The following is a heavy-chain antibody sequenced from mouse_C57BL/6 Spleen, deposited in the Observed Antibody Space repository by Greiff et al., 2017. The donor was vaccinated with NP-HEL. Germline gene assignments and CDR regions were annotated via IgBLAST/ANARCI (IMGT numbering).Heavy chain of an antibody. Sequence: EVKVEESGGGLVQPGGSMKLSCVASGFTFSNYWMNWVRQSPEKGLEWVAQIRLKSDNYATHSAESVKGRFTISRDDCKSSGYLQMNNLRAEDTGVYYCTEGGLRRGCAYWGQGTLVTVSA. D-gene: IGHD2-2*01. J-gene: IGHJ3*01. CDR2: IRLKSDNYAT. CDR1: GFTFSNYW. CDR3: TEGGLRRGCAY. V-gene: IGHV6-3*01.